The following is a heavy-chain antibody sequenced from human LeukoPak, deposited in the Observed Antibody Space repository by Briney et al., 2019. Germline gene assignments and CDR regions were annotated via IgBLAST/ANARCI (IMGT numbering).Heavy chain of an antibody. D-gene: IGHD6-13*01. V-gene: IGHV4-34*01. CDR3: ARRPYSSSRFRRINWFDP. CDR2: INHSGST. CDR1: GGSLSGYY. Sequence: SETLSLTCAVYGGSLSGYYWSWIRQPPGKGLEWIGEINHSGSTNYNPSLKSRVTISVDTSKDQFSLKLSSVTAADTAVYYCARRPYSSSRFRRINWFDPWGQGTLVTVSS. J-gene: IGHJ5*02.